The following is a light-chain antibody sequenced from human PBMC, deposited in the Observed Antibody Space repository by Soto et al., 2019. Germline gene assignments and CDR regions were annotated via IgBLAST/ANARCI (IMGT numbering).Light chain of an antibody. CDR2: EVS. CDR3: SSYAGSSYV. Sequence: QSALTQPPSASGSPGQPVTISCTGTSSDVGGYNYVSWYQQHPGKAPKLMIYEVSKRPSGVPDRFSGSKSGNTASLTVSGLQAEDEADYYCSSYAGSSYVFGTGTKLTVL. V-gene: IGLV2-8*01. J-gene: IGLJ1*01. CDR1: SSDVGGYNY.